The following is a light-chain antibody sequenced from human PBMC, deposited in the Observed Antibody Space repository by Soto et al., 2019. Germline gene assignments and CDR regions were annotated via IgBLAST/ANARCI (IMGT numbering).Light chain of an antibody. CDR1: QSISSW. CDR2: KAS. CDR3: QQYSR. J-gene: IGKJ1*01. V-gene: IGKV1-5*03. Sequence: DIQMTQSPSTLSASVGDRVTITCRASQSISSWLAWYQQKPGKAPKLLIYKASSLESGVPSRFSGSGSGTEFTLTISRLQPDDFATYYCQQYSRFGQGTKVEIK.